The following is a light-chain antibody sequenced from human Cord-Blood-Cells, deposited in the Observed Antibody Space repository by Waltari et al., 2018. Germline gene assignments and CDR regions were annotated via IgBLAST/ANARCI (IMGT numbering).Light chain of an antibody. CDR3: MQSIQLYT. Sequence: DIVMTQTPLSLSVTPGQPASISCKSSQSLLHSDGKTYLYWYLQKSGQYPQLLIYEVSNRCSGVPDRFSGSGSGTDFTLKISRVEAEDVGVYYCMQSIQLYTFGQGTKLEIK. CDR1: QSLLHSDGKTY. J-gene: IGKJ2*01. V-gene: IGKV2D-29*02. CDR2: EVS.